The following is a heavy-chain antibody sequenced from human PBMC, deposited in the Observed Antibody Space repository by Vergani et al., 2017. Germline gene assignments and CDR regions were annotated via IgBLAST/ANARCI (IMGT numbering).Heavy chain of an antibody. Sequence: QVQLVQSGAEVKKPGASVKVSCKASGYTFTGYYMHWVRQAPGQGLEWMGWINPNSGGPNYAQKFQGRVTMTRDTSISTSYMEMIRLRSDDTAVYYCARVLSGYSDVTRFDPWGQGTLGTVSA. V-gene: IGHV1-2*02. CDR1: GYTFTGYY. D-gene: IGHD3-9*01. J-gene: IGHJ5*02. CDR3: ARVLSGYSDVTRFDP. CDR2: INPNSGGP.